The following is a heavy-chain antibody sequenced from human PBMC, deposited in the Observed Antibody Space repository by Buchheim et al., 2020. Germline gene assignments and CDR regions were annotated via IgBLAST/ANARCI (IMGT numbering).Heavy chain of an antibody. CDR1: GYTFDKYW. CDR2: IYPGDSDT. V-gene: IGHV5-51*01. J-gene: IGHJ4*02. Sequence: EVQLVQSRAEVKRPGESLKISCLGSGYTFDKYWIGWVRQMPGKGLEWMGIIYPGDSDTRYSPSFQGQVTFSVDKSINTAYVQWNSLRASDTAIYYCVRPQKGTYAVYTAYFDFWGQGTL. D-gene: IGHD3-16*01. CDR3: VRPQKGTYAVYTAYFDF.